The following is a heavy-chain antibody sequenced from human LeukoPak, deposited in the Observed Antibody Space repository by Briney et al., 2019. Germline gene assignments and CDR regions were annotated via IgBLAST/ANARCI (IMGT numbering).Heavy chain of an antibody. V-gene: IGHV3-33*01. CDR2: IWYDGSNK. J-gene: IGHJ4*02. Sequence: GGSLRLSCAASGFTFSSYGMHWARQAPGKGLEWVAVIWYDGSNKYYADSVKGRFTISRDNSKNTLYLQMNSLRAEDTAVYYCARDRGVGQYGYFDYWGQGTLVTVSS. CDR3: ARDRGVGQYGYFDY. D-gene: IGHD2-2*01. CDR1: GFTFSSYG.